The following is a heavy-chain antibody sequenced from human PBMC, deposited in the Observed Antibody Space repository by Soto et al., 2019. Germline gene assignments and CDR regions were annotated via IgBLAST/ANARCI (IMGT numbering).Heavy chain of an antibody. CDR1: GYTLTELS. CDR2: FDPEDGET. D-gene: IGHD6-13*01. CDR3: AQTGLKQQVLGYYYGMDV. Sequence: ASVKVSCKVSGYTLTELSMHWVRQAPGKGLEWMGGFDPEDGETIYAQKFQGRVTMTEDTSTDTAYMELSSLRSEDTAVYYCAQTGLKQQVLGYYYGMDVWGQGTTVTVSS. V-gene: IGHV1-24*01. J-gene: IGHJ6*02.